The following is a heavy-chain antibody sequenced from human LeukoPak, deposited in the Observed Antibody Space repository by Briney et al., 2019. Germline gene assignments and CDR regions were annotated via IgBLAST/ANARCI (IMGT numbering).Heavy chain of an antibody. CDR2: FSGNDGYT. D-gene: IGHD6-6*01. J-gene: IGHJ4*02. V-gene: IGHV3-23*01. CDR1: GFTFSNSI. CDR3: VKGEYSSSSSFCY. Sequence: PGGSLRLSCAGSGFTFSNSILSWVRQAPGKGLEWLSTFSGNDGYTYYADSVKGRFTISRDNSKNTLYLQMSSLRAEDTAVYYCVKGEYSSSSSFCYWGQGTLVTVSS.